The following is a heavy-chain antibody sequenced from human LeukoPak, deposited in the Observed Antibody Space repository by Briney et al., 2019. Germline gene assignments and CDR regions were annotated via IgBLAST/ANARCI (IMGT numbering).Heavy chain of an antibody. CDR1: GFTFSSYS. CDR2: ISGSSSYI. D-gene: IGHD3-9*01. Sequence: GGSLGLSCAASGFTFSSYSMNWVRQAPGKGLEWVSSISGSSSYIYYADSVKGRFTISRDNSKNTLYLQMNSLRAEDTAVYYCARAFDILTGYAHFDYWGQGTLVTVSS. CDR3: ARAFDILTGYAHFDY. V-gene: IGHV3-21*01. J-gene: IGHJ4*02.